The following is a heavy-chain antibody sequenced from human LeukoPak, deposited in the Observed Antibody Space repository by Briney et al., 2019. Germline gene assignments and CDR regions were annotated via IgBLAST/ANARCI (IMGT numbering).Heavy chain of an antibody. Sequence: IGTAYYGGKTYYNPSLKSRVTMSVDTPKKHFSLNLTSVNAADTAVYYCARLRAARYFFDYWGQGARVTVSS. J-gene: IGHJ4*02. CDR3: ARLRAARYFFDY. V-gene: IGHV4-39*02. D-gene: IGHD6-6*01. CDR2: AYYGGKT.